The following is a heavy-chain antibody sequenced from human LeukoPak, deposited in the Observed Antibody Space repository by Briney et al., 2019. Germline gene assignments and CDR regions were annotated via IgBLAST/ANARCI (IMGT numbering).Heavy chain of an antibody. CDR2: ISGSGRST. D-gene: IGHD2-2*01. Sequence: QSGGSLRLSCAASGFTFSSYAMSWVRQAPGKGLERVSAISGSGRSTYYADSVKGRFTISRDNSKNTLYLQMNSLRAEDTAVYYCAKDLPDIVVVPAAQPYYFDYWGQGTLVTVSS. V-gene: IGHV3-23*01. CDR3: AKDLPDIVVVPAAQPYYFDY. CDR1: GFTFSSYA. J-gene: IGHJ4*02.